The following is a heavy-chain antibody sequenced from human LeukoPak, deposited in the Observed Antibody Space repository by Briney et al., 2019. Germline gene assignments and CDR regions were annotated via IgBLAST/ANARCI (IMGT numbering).Heavy chain of an antibody. CDR2: INNSGST. CDR1: GASFSDNY. V-gene: IGHV4-34*01. CDR3: ARGGCGPRLGN. Sequence: KPSETLSLTCAVYGASFSDNYWSWIRQFPEKGLEWIGEINNSGSTSYNPSLNSRVIMSVDVSKNQFSLRLSSVTAADTAVYYCARGGCGPRLGNWGQGTLVTVSS. D-gene: IGHD2-21*01. J-gene: IGHJ4*02.